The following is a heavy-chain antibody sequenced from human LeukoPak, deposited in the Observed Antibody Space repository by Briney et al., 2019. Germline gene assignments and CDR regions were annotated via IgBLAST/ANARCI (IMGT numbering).Heavy chain of an antibody. V-gene: IGHV1-69*13. CDR1: GGTFSSYA. CDR3: ARVPDFWSGYFDY. J-gene: IGHJ4*02. Sequence: SVKVSCKASGGTFSSYAISWVRQAPGQGLEWMGGIIPIFGTANYAQKFQGRVTITADESTSTAYMELSSLRSEDTAVYYCARVPDFWSGYFDYWGQGTLVTVSS. CDR2: IIPIFGTA. D-gene: IGHD3-3*01.